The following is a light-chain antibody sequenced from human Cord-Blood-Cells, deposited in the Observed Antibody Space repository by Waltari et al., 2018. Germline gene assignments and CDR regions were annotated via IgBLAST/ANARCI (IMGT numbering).Light chain of an antibody. CDR3: AAWDDSLSGRV. J-gene: IGLJ3*02. CDR2: RNK. Sequence: QSVLTQPPSASGTPGQRVTISCSGSSSNIGSHYVYWYQQLPGPAPKLLIYRNKQRPSGVPYRFSGSKSGTSASLAISGLRSEDEADYYCAAWDDSLSGRVFGGGTKLTVL. CDR1: SSNIGSHY. V-gene: IGLV1-47*01.